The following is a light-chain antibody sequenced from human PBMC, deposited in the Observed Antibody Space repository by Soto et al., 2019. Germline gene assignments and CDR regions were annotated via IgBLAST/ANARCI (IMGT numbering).Light chain of an antibody. CDR1: QSVSSY. J-gene: IGKJ4*01. CDR2: DAS. CDR3: QQRRDWPLT. Sequence: PGERATLSCRASQSVSSYLAWYQQKPGRAPRLLISDASNRATGIPARFSGSGSGTDFTLTVSSLEPEDFAVYYCQQRRDWPLTFGGGTKVEI. V-gene: IGKV3-11*01.